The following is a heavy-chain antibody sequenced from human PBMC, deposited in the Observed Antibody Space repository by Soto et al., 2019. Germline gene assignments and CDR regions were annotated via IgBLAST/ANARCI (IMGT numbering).Heavy chain of an antibody. CDR3: ARGSVVAATLFDY. J-gene: IGHJ4*02. Sequence: SWVRQMPGKGLEWIGYIYYSGSTYYNPSLKSRVTISVDTSKNQFSLKLSSVTAADTAVYYCARGSVVAATLFDYWGQGTLVTVSS. D-gene: IGHD2-15*01. V-gene: IGHV4-31*02. CDR2: IYYSGST.